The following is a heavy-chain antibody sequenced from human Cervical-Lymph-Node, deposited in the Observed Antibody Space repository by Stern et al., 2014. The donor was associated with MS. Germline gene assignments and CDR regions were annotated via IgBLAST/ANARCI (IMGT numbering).Heavy chain of an antibody. CDR3: ARGGYFSDY. CDR1: GFTFSTFS. D-gene: IGHD3-22*01. J-gene: IGHJ4*02. V-gene: IGHV3-21*01. CDR2: ISSSGSSN. Sequence: VQLVESGGGLVKPGGSLRLSCAASGFTFSTFSMNWVRQAPGKGLEWVSSISSSGSSNYYADSVKGRFTISRDNAKNSLYLQMNSLSAEDTAVYYCARGGYFSDYWGQGTLVTVSS.